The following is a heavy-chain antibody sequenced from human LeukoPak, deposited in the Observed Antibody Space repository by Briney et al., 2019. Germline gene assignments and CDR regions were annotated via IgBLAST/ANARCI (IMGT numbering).Heavy chain of an antibody. J-gene: IGHJ3*02. CDR3: AKIASRSPFGGVSDAFDI. V-gene: IGHV3-9*01. Sequence: GGSLRLSCAASGFTFDDYAMHWVRQAPGKGLEWVSGISWNNGSIGYADSVKGRFTISRDNAKNSLYLQMNSLRAEDTALYYCAKIASRSPFGGVSDAFDIWGQGTMVTVSS. CDR2: ISWNNGSI. CDR1: GFTFDDYA. D-gene: IGHD3-16*01.